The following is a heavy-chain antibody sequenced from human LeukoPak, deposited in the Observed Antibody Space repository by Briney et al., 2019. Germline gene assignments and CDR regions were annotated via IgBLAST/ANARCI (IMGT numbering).Heavy chain of an antibody. CDR2: INHSGST. V-gene: IGHV4-34*01. CDR1: GGSFSGYY. D-gene: IGHD6-13*01. CDR3: ARYRRIAAAGFDY. Sequence: PSETLSLTCAVYGGSFSGYYWSWIRQPPGKGLEWIGEINHSGSTNYNPSLKSRVTISVDTSKNQFSLKLSSVTAVDTAVYYCARYRRIAAAGFDYWGQGTLVTVSS. J-gene: IGHJ4*02.